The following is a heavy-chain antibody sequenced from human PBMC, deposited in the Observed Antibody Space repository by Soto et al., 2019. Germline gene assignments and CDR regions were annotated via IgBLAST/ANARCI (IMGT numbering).Heavy chain of an antibody. J-gene: IGHJ4*02. CDR1: GGSFSGSY. CDR3: ARSSGTVTTVNFDY. V-gene: IGHV4-34*01. CDR2: INHSGTT. Sequence: QVQLQQWGAGLLKPSETLSLTCAVYGGSFSGSYWSWIRQPPGKRLEWIGEINHSGTTNYNPSLKSQVTISVDTSKNQFSLMLSSVTDADTAVYYWARSSGTVTTVNFDYWGQGTLVTVSS. D-gene: IGHD4-4*01.